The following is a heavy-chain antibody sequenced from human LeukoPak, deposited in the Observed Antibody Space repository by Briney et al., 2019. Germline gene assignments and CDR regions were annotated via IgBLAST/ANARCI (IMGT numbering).Heavy chain of an antibody. CDR3: AKENPSVRYVDYGFGSIDY. V-gene: IGHV3-23*01. J-gene: IGHJ4*02. Sequence: GGSLRLSCAASGFTFSSYAMSWVRQAPGKGLQWVSGVTNTGGTTYYADSVKGRFTISRDNSKKTLFLQMDSLRAEDTALYYCAKENPSVRYVDYGFGSIDYWGQGTLVTVSS. CDR2: VTNTGGTT. CDR1: GFTFSSYA. D-gene: IGHD4-17*01.